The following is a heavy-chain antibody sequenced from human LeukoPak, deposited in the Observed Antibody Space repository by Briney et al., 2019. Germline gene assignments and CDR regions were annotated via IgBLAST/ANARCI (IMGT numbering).Heavy chain of an antibody. V-gene: IGHV3-30*02. CDR2: IRFDGSNK. CDR3: AKDYDFWSGYYSPTRGYFDY. J-gene: IGHJ4*02. Sequence: GGSLRLSCAASGFTFSSSGMHWVRQAPGKGLEWVAFIRFDGSNKYYADSVKGRFTLSRDNSKNTLYLQMNSLRAEDAAVYYCAKDYDFWSGYYSPTRGYFDYWGQGTLVTVSS. D-gene: IGHD3-3*01. CDR1: GFTFSSSG.